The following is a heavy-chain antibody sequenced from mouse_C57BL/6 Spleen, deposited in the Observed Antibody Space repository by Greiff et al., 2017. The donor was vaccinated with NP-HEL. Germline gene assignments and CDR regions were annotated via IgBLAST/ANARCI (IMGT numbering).Heavy chain of an antibody. D-gene: IGHD1-1*01. CDR2: IDPANGNT. CDR1: GFNIKNTY. V-gene: IGHV14-3*01. CDR3: ARDTIYYGSSPYYYAMDY. Sequence: EVQLQQSVAELVRPGASVKLSCTASGFNIKNTYMHWVKQRPEQGLEWIGRIDPANGNTKYAPKFQGKATITADTSSNTAYLQLSSLTSEDTAIYYCARDTIYYGSSPYYYAMDYWGQGTSVTVSS. J-gene: IGHJ4*01.